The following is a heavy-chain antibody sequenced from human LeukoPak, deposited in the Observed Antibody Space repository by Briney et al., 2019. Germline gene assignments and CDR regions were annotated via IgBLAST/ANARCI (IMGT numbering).Heavy chain of an antibody. CDR2: IYSGGST. CDR1: GFTVSSNC. D-gene: IGHD4-17*01. Sequence: GGSVRLSCAASGFTVSSNCMSWVRQAPGKGLEWVSVIYSGGSTYYADSVKGRFTISRDNSKNTLYLQMNSLRAEDTAVYYCARVGDYGDYFDYWGQGTLVTVSS. V-gene: IGHV3-66*01. CDR3: ARVGDYGDYFDY. J-gene: IGHJ4*02.